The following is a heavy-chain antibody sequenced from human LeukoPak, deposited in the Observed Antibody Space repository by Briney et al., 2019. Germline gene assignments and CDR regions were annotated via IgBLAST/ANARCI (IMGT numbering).Heavy chain of an antibody. J-gene: IGHJ5*02. CDR2: INPNSGGT. V-gene: IGHV1-2*06. Sequence: ASVKVSCKASGYTFTGYYMHWARQAPGQGLEWMGRINPNSGGTNYAQKFQGRVTMTRDTSISTAYMELSRLRSDDTAVYYCARDLVRITMIVGGHDNWFDPWGQGTLVTVSS. CDR3: ARDLVRITMIVGGHDNWFDP. CDR1: GYTFTGYY. D-gene: IGHD3-22*01.